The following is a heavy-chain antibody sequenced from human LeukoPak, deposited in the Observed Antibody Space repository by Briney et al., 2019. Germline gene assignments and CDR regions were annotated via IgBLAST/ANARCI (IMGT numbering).Heavy chain of an antibody. V-gene: IGHV4-34*01. CDR2: INHSGST. Sequence: SETLSLTCAVYGGSFSGYYWSWIRQPPGKGLEWVGEINHSGSTDYNPSLKSRVTISVDTSKNQFSLKLSSVTAADTAVYYCARGDYGDYEQVYWGQGTLVTVSS. J-gene: IGHJ4*02. CDR3: ARGDYGDYEQVY. D-gene: IGHD4-17*01. CDR1: GGSFSGYY.